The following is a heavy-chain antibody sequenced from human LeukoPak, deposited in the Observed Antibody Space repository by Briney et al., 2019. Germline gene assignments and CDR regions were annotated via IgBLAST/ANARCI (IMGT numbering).Heavy chain of an antibody. CDR1: GGSISSSSYY. CDR2: IYYSGST. J-gene: IGHJ6*03. D-gene: IGHD7-27*01. V-gene: IGHV4-39*07. Sequence: SETLSLTCTVSGGSISSSSYYWGWIRQPPGKGLEWIGSIYYSGSTYYNPSLKSRVTISVDTSKNQFSLKLSSVTAADTAVYYCARDTWGIRTYYMDVWGKGTTVTVSS. CDR3: ARDTWGIRTYYMDV.